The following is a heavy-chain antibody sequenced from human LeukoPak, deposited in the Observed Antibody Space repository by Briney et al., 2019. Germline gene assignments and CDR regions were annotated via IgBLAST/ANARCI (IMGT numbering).Heavy chain of an antibody. V-gene: IGHV3-23*01. D-gene: IGHD3-22*01. CDR3: AKRGVVIRVILVGFHKEANYFES. CDR1: GITLSNYG. CDR2: ISGSGGGT. J-gene: IGHJ4*02. Sequence: TGGSLRLSRAVPGITLSNYGMSWVRQAPGKGLEWVAGISGSGGGTKYADSVKGRFTISRDNSKNTMFLQMASLRADDTAVYFCAKRGVVIRVILVGFHKEANYFESWGQGALVTVSS.